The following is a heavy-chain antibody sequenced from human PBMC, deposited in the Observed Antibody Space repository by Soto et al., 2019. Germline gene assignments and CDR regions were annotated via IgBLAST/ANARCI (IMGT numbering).Heavy chain of an antibody. CDR3: ARHIVVVLAAKRIAAAGYYYYGMDV. Sequence: QVQLQQWGAGLLKPSETLSLTCAVYGGSFSGYYWSWIRQPPGKGLEWIGEINHSGSTNYNPSLKSRVTLSVDTSKNQFSLKLSSVTAADTAVYYCARHIVVVLAAKRIAAAGYYYYGMDVWGQGTTVTVSS. CDR2: INHSGST. J-gene: IGHJ6*02. D-gene: IGHD2-2*01. V-gene: IGHV4-34*01. CDR1: GGSFSGYY.